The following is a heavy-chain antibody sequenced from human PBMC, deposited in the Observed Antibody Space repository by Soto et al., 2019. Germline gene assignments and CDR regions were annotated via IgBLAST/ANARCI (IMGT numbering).Heavy chain of an antibody. CDR2: INHSGST. Sequence: SETLSLTCAVYGGSFSGYYWSWIRQPPGKGLEWIGEINHSGSTNYNPSLKSRVTISVDTSKNQFSLKLSSVTAADTAVYYCARGYCSGTSCYDFDYWGQGTLVTVSS. D-gene: IGHD2-2*01. CDR1: GGSFSGYY. J-gene: IGHJ4*02. V-gene: IGHV4-34*01. CDR3: ARGYCSGTSCYDFDY.